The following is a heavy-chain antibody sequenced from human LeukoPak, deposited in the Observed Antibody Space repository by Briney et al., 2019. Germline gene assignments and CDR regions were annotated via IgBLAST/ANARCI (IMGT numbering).Heavy chain of an antibody. CDR2: ISYDGSNK. D-gene: IGHD4-23*01. J-gene: IGHJ4*02. Sequence: GGSLRLSCAASGFTFSSYAMRWVRQAPGKGLEWVAVISYDGSNKIYAESVKGRFTISRDNSKNTLYLQMDSLRSEDTAVYYCARGTTVVTSWGQGTLVIVSS. CDR1: GFTFSSYA. CDR3: ARGTTVVTS. V-gene: IGHV3-30*04.